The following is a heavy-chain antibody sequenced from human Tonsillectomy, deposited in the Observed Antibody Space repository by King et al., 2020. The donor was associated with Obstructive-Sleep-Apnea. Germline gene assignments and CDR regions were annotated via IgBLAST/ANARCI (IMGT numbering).Heavy chain of an antibody. CDR3: ARAILEWLNYFDY. CDR1: GGSISSSSYY. V-gene: IGHV4-39*07. J-gene: IGHJ4*02. D-gene: IGHD3-3*01. CDR2: IYYSGST. Sequence: QLQESGPGLVKPSETLSLTCTVSGGSISSSSYYWGWIRQPPGKGLDWIGSIYYSGSTYYNPSLKSRVTISVDTSKNQFSLKLSSVTAADTAVYYCARAILEWLNYFDYWGQGTLVTVSS.